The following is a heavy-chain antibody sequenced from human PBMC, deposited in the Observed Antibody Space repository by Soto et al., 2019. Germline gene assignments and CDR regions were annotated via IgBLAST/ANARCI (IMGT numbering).Heavy chain of an antibody. Sequence: SLRLSCAASGFTFDDYAMHWVRQAPGKGLEWVSGISWNSGSIGYADSVKGRFTISRDNAKNSLYLQMNSLRAEDTAVYYCARGNLRGYSYVGVKQMGVAFDIWGQGTMVTVSS. J-gene: IGHJ3*02. V-gene: IGHV3-9*01. D-gene: IGHD5-18*01. CDR1: GFTFDDYA. CDR2: ISWNSGSI. CDR3: ARGNLRGYSYVGVKQMGVAFDI.